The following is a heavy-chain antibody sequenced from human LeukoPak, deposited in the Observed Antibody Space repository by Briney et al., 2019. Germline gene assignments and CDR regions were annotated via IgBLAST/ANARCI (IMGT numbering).Heavy chain of an antibody. CDR1: GYTFTSYG. CDR3: ARDRRAHDYGDYVNNWFDP. J-gene: IGHJ5*02. Sequence: ASVKVSCKASGYTFTSYGISWVRQAPGQGLEWMGWISAYNGNTNYAQKLQGRVTMTTDTSTSTAYMELRSLRSDDTAVYYRARDRRAHDYGDYVNNWFDPWGQGTLVTVSS. V-gene: IGHV1-18*01. CDR2: ISAYNGNT. D-gene: IGHD4-17*01.